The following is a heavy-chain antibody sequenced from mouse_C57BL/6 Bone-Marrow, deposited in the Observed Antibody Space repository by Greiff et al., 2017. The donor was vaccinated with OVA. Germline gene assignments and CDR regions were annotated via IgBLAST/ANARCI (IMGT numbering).Heavy chain of an antibody. Sequence: VQLQQSVAELVRPGASVKLSCTASGFNIKHTYMHWVKQRPEQGLEWIGRIDPANGNTKYAPKFQGKATITADTSSNTAYLQLSRLTSEDTAIYYCARRGYGSSFDYWGQGTTLTVSS. CDR3: ARRGYGSSFDY. D-gene: IGHD1-1*01. J-gene: IGHJ2*01. CDR1: GFNIKHTY. CDR2: IDPANGNT. V-gene: IGHV14-3*01.